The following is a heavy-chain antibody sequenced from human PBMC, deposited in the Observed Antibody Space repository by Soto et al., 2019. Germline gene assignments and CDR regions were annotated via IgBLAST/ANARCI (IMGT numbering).Heavy chain of an antibody. J-gene: IGHJ3*01. CDR1: GYIFTRYY. CDR3: ARDPSEGSYYGSAIED. D-gene: IGHD1-26*01. V-gene: IGHV1-46*01. CDR2: INPSGGTA. Sequence: QVQLVQSGAEVRKPGASVKVSCKASGYIFTRYYIHWVRQAPGRGLEWMGVINPSGGTATSAQKFPDRVTVARDSPTTTVYMELSRLRSDDTGVYYCARDPSEGSYYGSAIEDWGQGTMVTVS.